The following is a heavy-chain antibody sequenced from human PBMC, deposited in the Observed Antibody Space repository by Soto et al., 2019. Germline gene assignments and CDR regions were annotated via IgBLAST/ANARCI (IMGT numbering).Heavy chain of an antibody. Sequence: PSETLSLTCAVYGGFLSESYWTWIRQPPGKGLEWIGEINHVGGTNYIPSIKRRGTTSVDTSQNQFSLRLISVTAADTPMYFCVRIRYQLPSSVLRLDPRRKRTTGTVAS. CDR1: GGFLSESY. CDR3: VRIRYQLPSSVLRLDP. D-gene: IGHD2-15*01. J-gene: IGHJ5*02. V-gene: IGHV4-34*01. CDR2: INHVGGT.